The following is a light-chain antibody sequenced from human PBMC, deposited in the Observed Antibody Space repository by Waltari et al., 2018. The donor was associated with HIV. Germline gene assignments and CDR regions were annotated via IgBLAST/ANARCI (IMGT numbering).Light chain of an antibody. CDR1: SSDVGSYNI. J-gene: IGLJ3*02. CDR3: CSYAGSTTWL. CDR2: EDD. V-gene: IGLV2-23*01. Sequence: SALTQPASVSGSPGQVITVSCTGSSSDVGSYNILSWYQQHPGKAPKLMIYEDDKRPSGVSNRFSGSKSGNTASLTISGLQAEDEADYYCCSYAGSTTWLFGGGTKLTVL.